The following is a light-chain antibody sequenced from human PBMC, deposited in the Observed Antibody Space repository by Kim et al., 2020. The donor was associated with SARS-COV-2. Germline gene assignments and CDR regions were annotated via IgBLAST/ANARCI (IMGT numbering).Light chain of an antibody. Sequence: SVASSCNGSGSDVGSYDYCSSYQQHPGKAPKLLLYGVSQGPSGVPRRFSGSNAGNTASLTVPGLQAEDGADYFRRLYARRNHWVVSGGTQLTVL. CDR1: GSDVGSYDY. J-gene: IGLJ3*02. CDR3: RLYARRNHWV. V-gene: IGLV2-8*01. CDR2: GVS.